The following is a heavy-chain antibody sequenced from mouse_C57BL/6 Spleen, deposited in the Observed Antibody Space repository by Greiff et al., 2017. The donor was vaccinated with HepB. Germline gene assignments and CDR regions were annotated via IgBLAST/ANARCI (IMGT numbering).Heavy chain of an antibody. CDR3: TRAEHEEDYDRVYAMDY. D-gene: IGHD2-4*01. CDR2: IYPGNSDT. J-gene: IGHJ4*01. CDR1: GYTFTSYW. Sequence: VQLQQSGTVLARPGASVKMSCKTSGYTFTSYWMHWVKQRPGQGLEWIGAIYPGNSDTSYNQKFKGKAKLTAVTSASTAYMELSSLTNEDSAVYYCTRAEHEEDYDRVYAMDYWGQGTSVTVSS. V-gene: IGHV1-5*01.